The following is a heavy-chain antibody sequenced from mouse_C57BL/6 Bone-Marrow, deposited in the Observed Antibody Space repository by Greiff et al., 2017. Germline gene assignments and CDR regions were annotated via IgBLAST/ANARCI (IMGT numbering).Heavy chain of an antibody. CDR1: GYSITSGYY. CDR2: ISYDGSN. V-gene: IGHV3-6*01. Sequence: EVKLMESGPGLVKPSQSLSLTCSVTGYSITSGYYWNWIRQFPGNKLEWMGYISYDGSNNYNPSLKNRISITRDTSKNQFFLKLNSVTTEDTATYYCARGANWVYYYAMDYWGQGTSVTVSS. D-gene: IGHD4-1*01. J-gene: IGHJ4*01. CDR3: ARGANWVYYYAMDY.